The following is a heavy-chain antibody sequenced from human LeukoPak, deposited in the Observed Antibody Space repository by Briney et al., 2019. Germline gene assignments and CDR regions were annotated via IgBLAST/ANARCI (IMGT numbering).Heavy chain of an antibody. J-gene: IGHJ4*02. CDR2: IIPILGIA. V-gene: IGHV1-69*02. Sequence: SVKVSCKASAGTFSSYTISWVRQAPGQGLEWMGRIIPILGIANYAQKFQGRVTITADKSTSTAYMELSSLRFEDTAVYYCARGIDSSGVDYWGQGTLATVSS. CDR1: AGTFSSYT. D-gene: IGHD6-19*01. CDR3: ARGIDSSGVDY.